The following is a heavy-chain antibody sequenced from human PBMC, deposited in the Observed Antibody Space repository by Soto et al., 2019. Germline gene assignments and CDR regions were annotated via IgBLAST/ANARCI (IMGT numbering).Heavy chain of an antibody. D-gene: IGHD3-22*01. CDR3: ARVGPWVPYYYDSSPYTFENWFDP. CDR1: DGSLTEYH. Sequence: PSETLSLTCVVYDGSLTEYHWSWVRQTPGKGLEWIGEVSHHGTSHYNPSLGSRVIMSFDTSKDQFSLTLQSVTAADTGIYYCARVGPWVPYYYDSSPYTFENWFDPWGQGTLVTVSS. J-gene: IGHJ5*02. CDR2: VSHHGTS. V-gene: IGHV4-34*01.